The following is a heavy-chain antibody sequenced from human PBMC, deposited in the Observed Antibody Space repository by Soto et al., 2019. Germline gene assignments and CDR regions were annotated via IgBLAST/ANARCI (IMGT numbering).Heavy chain of an antibody. V-gene: IGHV3-9*01. CDR3: AKDMGGTRGMDV. J-gene: IGHJ6*02. CDR2: ISWNSGSI. D-gene: IGHD3-16*01. Sequence: DVQLVESGGGLVQPGRSLRLSCAASGFTFDDYAMHWVRQAPGKGLEWVSGISWNSGSIGYADSVKGRFTISRDNAKNSLYLQMNSLSAEDTALYYCAKDMGGTRGMDVWGQGTTVTVSS. CDR1: GFTFDDYA.